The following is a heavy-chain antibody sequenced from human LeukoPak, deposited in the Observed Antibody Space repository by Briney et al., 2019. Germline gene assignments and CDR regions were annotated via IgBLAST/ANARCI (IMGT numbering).Heavy chain of an antibody. CDR3: AREAEGYCDGGRCYAGGYMDV. V-gene: IGHV3-74*01. Sequence: GGSLRLSCAASGFYLSGFWMHWVRQVPGKGLIWVARINADGRITNYADSVKGRFTISRDNAKNTLYLQMNSLRAEDTAVYYCAREAEGYCDGGRCYAGGYMDVWGKGTTVTVS. D-gene: IGHD2-15*01. CDR1: GFYLSGFW. CDR2: INADGRIT. J-gene: IGHJ6*03.